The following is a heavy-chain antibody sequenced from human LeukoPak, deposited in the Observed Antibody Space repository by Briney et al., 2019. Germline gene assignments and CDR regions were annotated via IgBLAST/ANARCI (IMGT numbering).Heavy chain of an antibody. CDR2: TYYSGST. Sequence: SETLSLTCTVSGGSISSSGFYWGRIRQPPGKWLEWIGTTYYSGSTYYNPSLKSRVTISVDTSKNQFSLKLSSVTAADTAVYYCARHAALDTKRGWNNHNWFDPWGQGTLVIVSS. V-gene: IGHV4-39*01. CDR3: ARHAALDTKRGWNNHNWFDP. CDR1: GGSISSSGFY. J-gene: IGHJ5*02. D-gene: IGHD5-18*01.